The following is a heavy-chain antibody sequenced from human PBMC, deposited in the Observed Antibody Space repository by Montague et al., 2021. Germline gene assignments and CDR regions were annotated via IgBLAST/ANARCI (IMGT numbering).Heavy chain of an antibody. J-gene: IGHJ6*02. CDR2: IIPIVGAT. Sequence: SVKVSCKASGGTLTISAITWVRQAPGQALEWMGGIIPIVGATKYAQRFQGRVTITADESTRTAYLELRSLRSEDTAVFYCATAAYAPLTTEITPRTYAMDVWGQGTTVTVSS. CDR1: GGTLTISA. V-gene: IGHV1-69*13. D-gene: IGHD1-14*01. CDR3: ATAAYAPLTTEITPRTYAMDV.